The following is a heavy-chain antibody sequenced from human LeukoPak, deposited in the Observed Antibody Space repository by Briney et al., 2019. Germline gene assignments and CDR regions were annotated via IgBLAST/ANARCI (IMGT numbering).Heavy chain of an antibody. J-gene: IGHJ4*02. CDR3: AKLAREWLVSYYFDY. V-gene: IGHV3-30*18. D-gene: IGHD6-19*01. CDR1: GFTFSSYG. Sequence: GGSLRLSCAASGFTFSSYGMHWVRQAPGRGLEWVAVISYDGSNKYYADSVKGRFTISRDNSKNTLYLQMNSLRAEDTAVYYCAKLAREWLVSYYFDYWGQGTLVTVSS. CDR2: ISYDGSNK.